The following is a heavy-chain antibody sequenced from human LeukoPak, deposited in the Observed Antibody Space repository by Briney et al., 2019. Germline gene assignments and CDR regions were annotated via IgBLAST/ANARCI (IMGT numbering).Heavy chain of an antibody. D-gene: IGHD5-12*01. CDR2: IIPIFGIA. CDR3: ARGMVATVTRHNNWFDP. CDR1: GGTFSSYA. J-gene: IGHJ5*02. V-gene: IGHV1-69*04. Sequence: ASVKVSCKASGGTFSSYAISWVRQAPGQRLEWMGRIIPIFGIANYAQKFQGRVTITADKSTSTAYMELSSLRSEDTAVYYCARGMVATVTRHNNWFDPWGQGTLVTVSS.